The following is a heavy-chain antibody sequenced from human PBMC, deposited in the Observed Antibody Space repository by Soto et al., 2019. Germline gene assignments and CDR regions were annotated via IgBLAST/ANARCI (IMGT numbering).Heavy chain of an antibody. Sequence: GGSLRLSCAACGIPFPGTALSWCAQSPGKGLEWVSSFSTGGTNTHSAHSVKGRYTISNDNSNHTLFLQMNSVRAEDTVFLCGTKQNIGNYHGGFDYWGPRALVTVSS. V-gene: IGHV3-23*01. CDR1: GIPFPGTA. D-gene: IGHD1-26*01. CDR2: FSTGGTNT. CDR3: TKQNIGNYHGGFDY. J-gene: IGHJ4*02.